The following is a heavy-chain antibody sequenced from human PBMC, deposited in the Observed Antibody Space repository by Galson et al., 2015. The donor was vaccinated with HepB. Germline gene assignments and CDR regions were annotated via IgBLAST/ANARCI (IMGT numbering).Heavy chain of an antibody. CDR3: ARVFSDSFKNDFWSGYYMDV. CDR1: GFTFSSYG. Sequence: SLRLSCAASGFTFSSYGMHWVRQAPGKGLEWVAVIWYDGSNKYYADSVKGRFTISRDNSKNTLYLQMNSLRAEDTAVYYCARVFSDSFKNDFWSGYYMDVWGKGTTVTVSS. V-gene: IGHV3-33*01. CDR2: IWYDGSNK. D-gene: IGHD3-3*01. J-gene: IGHJ6*03.